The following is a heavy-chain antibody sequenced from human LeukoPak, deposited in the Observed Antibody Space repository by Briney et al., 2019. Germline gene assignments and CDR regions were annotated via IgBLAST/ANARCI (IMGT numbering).Heavy chain of an antibody. V-gene: IGHV1-69*13. D-gene: IGHD3-10*01. CDR2: IIPIFGTA. J-gene: IGHJ6*02. CDR1: GGTFSSYA. Sequence: ASVKVSCKASGGTFSSYAISWVRQAPGQGLEWMGGIIPIFGTANYAQKFQGRVTITADESTSTAYMELSSLRSEDTAVYYCARDGTMVRGVIVSYYGMDVWGQGTTVTVSS. CDR3: ARDGTMVRGVIVSYYGMDV.